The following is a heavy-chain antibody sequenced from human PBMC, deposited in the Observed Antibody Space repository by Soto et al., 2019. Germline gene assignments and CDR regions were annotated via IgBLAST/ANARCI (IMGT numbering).Heavy chain of an antibody. J-gene: IGHJ4*02. CDR3: ARQAID. CDR2: VYYSGST. V-gene: IGHV4-59*08. Sequence: QVQLQESGPGLVKPSETLSLTCTVSGGSISDCYWSWFRQAPGKGLDWIGYVYYSGSTSYNPSLQSRVTMSVDTSKNQFSLKLSSVTAADTAVYYCARQAIDWGQGTLVTVSS. CDR1: GGSISDCY.